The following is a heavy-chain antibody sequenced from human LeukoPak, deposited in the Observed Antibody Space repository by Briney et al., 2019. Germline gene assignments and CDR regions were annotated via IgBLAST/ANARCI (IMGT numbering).Heavy chain of an antibody. J-gene: IGHJ6*03. Sequence: SETLSLTCTVSGGSISSGSYYWSWIRQPAGKGLEWIGRIYTSGSTNYNPSLKSRVTISVDTSKNQFSLKLSSVTAADTAVYYCARDEHFTAAGSIRYYYYMAVWGKGTTVTVSS. CDR1: GGSISSGSYY. D-gene: IGHD6-13*01. V-gene: IGHV4-61*02. CDR3: ARDEHFTAAGSIRYYYYMAV. CDR2: IYTSGST.